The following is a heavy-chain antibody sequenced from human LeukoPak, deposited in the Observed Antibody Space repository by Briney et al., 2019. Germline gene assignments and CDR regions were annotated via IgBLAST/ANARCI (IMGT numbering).Heavy chain of an antibody. CDR2: INHSGST. Sequence: SETLSLTCAVYGGSFSGYYWSWIRQPPGKGLEWIGEINHSGSTNYNPSLKSRVTISVDTSKNQVSLKLSAVTAVDTAVYYCAASPGVSSWKLYYFDYWGQGTLVTVSS. J-gene: IGHJ4*02. CDR3: AASPGVSSWKLYYFDY. V-gene: IGHV4-34*01. D-gene: IGHD6-13*01. CDR1: GGSFSGYY.